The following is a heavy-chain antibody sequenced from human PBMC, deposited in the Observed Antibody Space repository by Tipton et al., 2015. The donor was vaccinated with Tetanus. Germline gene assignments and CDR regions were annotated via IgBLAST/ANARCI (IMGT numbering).Heavy chain of an antibody. V-gene: IGHV3-33*08. J-gene: IGHJ4*02. Sequence: SLRLSCAASGFTFRNYGMHWVRQAPGKGLEWVAVIFHDGSNSFYGDFVKGRFTISRDNSKNSLYLQMISLRAEDTAVYSCARGMAEASNCGGDCYSDYWGQGTLVTVSS. CDR3: ARGMAEASNCGGDCYSDY. CDR2: IFHDGSNS. CDR1: GFTFRNYG. D-gene: IGHD2-21*02.